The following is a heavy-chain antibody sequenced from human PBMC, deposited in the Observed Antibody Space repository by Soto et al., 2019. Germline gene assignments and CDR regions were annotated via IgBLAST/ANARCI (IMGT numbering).Heavy chain of an antibody. Sequence: EVQLLQSGGGLVQPGGSLRLSCASSGFSLSSYAMSWVRQAPGKGLEWVSGIGASGGSTYYTDSVKGRFTIARDSSKNTVYLQMNILRAEDTAVYFCAKDLGFSAPTAFDYWGLGTQVTVSS. CDR3: AKDLGFSAPTAFDY. V-gene: IGHV3-23*01. J-gene: IGHJ4*02. CDR1: GFSLSSYA. CDR2: IGASGGST. D-gene: IGHD3-10*01.